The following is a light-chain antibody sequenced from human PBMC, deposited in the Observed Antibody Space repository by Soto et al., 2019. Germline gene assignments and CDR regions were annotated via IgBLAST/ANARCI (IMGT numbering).Light chain of an antibody. V-gene: IGLV2-14*01. CDR1: SSDVGGYNY. J-gene: IGLJ2*01. Sequence: QSALTQPASVSGFHGQSITISCTGTSSDVGGYNYVSWYQQHPGKAPKLMIYNVSNRPSGVSNRFSGSKSGNTASLAISGLQAEDEGHYYCSSFTSTNTVLFGGGTKVTVL. CDR3: SSFTSTNTVL. CDR2: NVS.